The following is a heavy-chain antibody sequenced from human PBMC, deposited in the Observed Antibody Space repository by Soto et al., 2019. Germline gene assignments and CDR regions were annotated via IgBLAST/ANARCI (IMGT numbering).Heavy chain of an antibody. CDR1: GFTFSSYG. D-gene: IGHD6-19*01. CDR3: ARGGASTGFDSSGWQAMDV. J-gene: IGHJ6*04. CDR2: IWYDGSNK. V-gene: IGHV3-33*01. Sequence: GGSLRLSCAASGFTFSSYGMHWVRQAPGKGLEWVAVIWYDGSNKYYADSVKGRFTISRDNSKNTLYLQMNSLRAEDTAVYYCARGGASTGFDSSGWQAMDVWGKGTTVTVSS.